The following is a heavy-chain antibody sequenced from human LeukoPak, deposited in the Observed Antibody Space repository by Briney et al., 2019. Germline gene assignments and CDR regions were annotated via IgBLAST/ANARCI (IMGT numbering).Heavy chain of an antibody. D-gene: IGHD3-16*01. CDR1: GYTFTSYG. J-gene: IGHJ5*02. CDR3: ARTISYDYGSWFDP. V-gene: IGHV1-18*01. CDR2: TSAYNGNT. Sequence: ASVKVSCKASGYTFTSYGISWVRQAPGQGLEWMGWTSAYNGNTNYAQKLQGRVTMTTDTSTSTAYMELRSLRSDDTAVYYCARTISYDYGSWFDPWGQGTLVTVSS.